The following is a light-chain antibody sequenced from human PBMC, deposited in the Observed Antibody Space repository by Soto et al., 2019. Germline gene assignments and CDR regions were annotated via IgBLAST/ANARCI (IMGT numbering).Light chain of an antibody. CDR3: RQRSDWPWT. Sequence: EIVFTQSPATLSLSPRERATPFLQASQFITNFLAWYQQKPGQAPRLLIFDASNRATGIPVRFSGSGSGTDFTLTISSLEPEDFAVYYCRQRSDWPWTFGQGTKVDIK. CDR1: QFITNF. CDR2: DAS. V-gene: IGKV3-11*01. J-gene: IGKJ1*01.